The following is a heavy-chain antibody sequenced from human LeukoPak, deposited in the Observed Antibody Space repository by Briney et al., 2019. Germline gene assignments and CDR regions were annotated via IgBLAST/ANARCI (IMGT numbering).Heavy chain of an antibody. D-gene: IGHD2-21*02. V-gene: IGHV1-2*06. CDR2: INPNSGGT. Sequence: ASVKVSCKASGYTFTGYYMHWVRQAPGQGLEWMGRINPNSGGTNYAQKFQGRVTMTRDTSISTAYVELSRLRSDDTAVYYCARDEPRKGGLLSTDYWGQGTLVTVSS. CDR3: ARDEPRKGGLLSTDY. J-gene: IGHJ4*02. CDR1: GYTFTGYY.